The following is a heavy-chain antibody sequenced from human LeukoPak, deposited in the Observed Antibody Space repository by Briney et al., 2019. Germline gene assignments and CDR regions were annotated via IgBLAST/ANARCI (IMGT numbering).Heavy chain of an antibody. D-gene: IGHD6-13*01. CDR1: GFTFSSYG. V-gene: IGHV3-33*01. CDR2: IWYDGSNK. Sequence: GGSLRLSCAASGFTFSSYGMHWVRQAPGKGLEWVAVIWYDGSNKYYADSEKGRFTLSRDNSKNTLYLQMNRLRADDTAVYYCARSPISSWGIDYWGQGTLVTVSS. J-gene: IGHJ4*02. CDR3: ARSPISSWGIDY.